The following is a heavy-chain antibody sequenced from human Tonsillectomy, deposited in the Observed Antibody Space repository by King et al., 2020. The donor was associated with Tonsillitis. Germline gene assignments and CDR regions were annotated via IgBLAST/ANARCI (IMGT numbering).Heavy chain of an antibody. V-gene: IGHV3-30*01. J-gene: IGHJ4*02. Sequence: VQLVESGGGVVQPGRSLRLSCAASGFTFSSYAMHWVRQAPGKGLEWVAVISYAGSNKYYADPVRGRFTISRDNSKNTLYLQMNGLGTEDTAVYICAGEQWLVPSPFDYWGQGTLVTVSS. CDR2: ISYAGSNK. CDR3: AGEQWLVPSPFDY. D-gene: IGHD6-19*01. CDR1: GFTFSSYA.